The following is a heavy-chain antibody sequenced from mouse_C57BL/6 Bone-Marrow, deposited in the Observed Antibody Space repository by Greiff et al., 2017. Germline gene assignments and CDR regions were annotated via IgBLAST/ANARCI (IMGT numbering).Heavy chain of an antibody. V-gene: IGHV5-17*01. CDR1: GFTFSDYG. Sequence: EVKLVESGGGLVKPGGSLKLSCAASGFTFSDYGMHWVRQAPEKGLEWVAYISSGSSTIYYADTVKGRFTISRDNAKNTLFLQMTSLRSEDTAMYYCAREGLLYGMDYWGQGTSVTVSS. CDR2: ISSGSSTI. CDR3: AREGLLYGMDY. D-gene: IGHD2-12*01. J-gene: IGHJ4*01.